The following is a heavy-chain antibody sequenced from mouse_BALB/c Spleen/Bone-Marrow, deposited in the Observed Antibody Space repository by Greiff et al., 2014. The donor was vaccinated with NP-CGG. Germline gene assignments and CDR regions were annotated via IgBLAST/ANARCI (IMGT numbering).Heavy chain of an antibody. J-gene: IGHJ2*01. Sequence: SGPELVKPGASVKMSCKASGYTFTSYVIHWVKQKPGQGLEWIGYINPYNDATKFNERFKGKATLTSDKSSSTAYMVLSSLTSEDSAVYYCAREGVDYFGYWGQGTTLTVSS. CDR1: GYTFTSYV. V-gene: IGHV1-14*01. CDR3: AREGVDYFGY. CDR2: INPYNDAT.